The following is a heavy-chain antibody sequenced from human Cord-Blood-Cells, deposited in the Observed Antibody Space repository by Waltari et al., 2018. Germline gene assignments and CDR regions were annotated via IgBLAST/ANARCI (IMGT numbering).Heavy chain of an antibody. CDR3: ASGPLDYYGSGSYYTEYYGMDV. V-gene: IGHV1-2*02. CDR2: INPNSGGT. CDR1: GYTFTGYY. Sequence: QVQLVQSGAEVKKPGASVKVSCKASGYTFTGYYMHWVRQAPGQGLEWMGWINPNSGGTNYAQKFQGRVTMTRDTSISTAYMELSRLRSDDTAVYYCASGPLDYYGSGSYYTEYYGMDVWGQGTTVTVSS. D-gene: IGHD3-10*01. J-gene: IGHJ6*02.